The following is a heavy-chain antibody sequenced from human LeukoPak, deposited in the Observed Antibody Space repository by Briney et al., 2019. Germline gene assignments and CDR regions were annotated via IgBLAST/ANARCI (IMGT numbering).Heavy chain of an antibody. CDR2: IYYSGST. Sequence: SETLSLTCTVSGGSISSYYWSWIRQPPGKGLEWIGYIYYSGSTNYNPSLKSRVTTSVDTSKNQFSLKLSSVTAADAAVYYCARSVGYCSSTSCYFFGYFDYWGQGTLVTVSS. CDR3: ARSVGYCSSTSCYFFGYFDY. D-gene: IGHD2-2*01. CDR1: GGSISSYY. V-gene: IGHV4-59*08. J-gene: IGHJ4*02.